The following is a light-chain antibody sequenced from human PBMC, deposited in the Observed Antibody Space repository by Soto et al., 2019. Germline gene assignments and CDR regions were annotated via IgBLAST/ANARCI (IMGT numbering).Light chain of an antibody. CDR3: QHLHGYRRT. CDR1: QGISNN. V-gene: IGKV1-9*01. Sequence: DIQLTQSPSFLSASVGDRVTITCRASQGISNNLAWLQQKTQKAPNLLIYSASTLQGGVPSRFSGSGSGTDFTLTISSLQPEDFAIYYCQHLHGYRRTFGQGTKVDI. J-gene: IGKJ1*01. CDR2: SAS.